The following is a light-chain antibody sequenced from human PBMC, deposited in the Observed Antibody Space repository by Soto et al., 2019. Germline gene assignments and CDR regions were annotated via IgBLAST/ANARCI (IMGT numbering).Light chain of an antibody. J-gene: IGLJ1*01. CDR2: EVS. CDR1: TSDVGGYNY. V-gene: IGLV2-14*01. CDR3: SSYTSSTTLNV. Sequence: QSALTQPASVSGFPGQSITISCTGTTSDVGGYNYVSWYEQRPGKAPKLMIYEVSNRPSGVSNRFSGFKSGNTASLTISGLQAEDEADYYCSSYTSSTTLNVFGTGTKLTVL.